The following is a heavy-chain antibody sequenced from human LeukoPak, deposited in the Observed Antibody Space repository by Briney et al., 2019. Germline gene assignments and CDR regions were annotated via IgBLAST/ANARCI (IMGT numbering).Heavy chain of an antibody. V-gene: IGHV1-3*01. CDR3: ARESVYGITGLYRFDP. CDR1: GYTFTSYA. CDR2: INAGNGNT. Sequence: VASVKVSCKASGYTFTSYAMHWVRHAPGQRLEWMGCINAGNGNTKYSQKFQGRVTITRDTSASTAYMELSSLRSEDTAVYYCARESVYGITGLYRFDPWGQGTLVTVSS. J-gene: IGHJ5*02. D-gene: IGHD3-16*01.